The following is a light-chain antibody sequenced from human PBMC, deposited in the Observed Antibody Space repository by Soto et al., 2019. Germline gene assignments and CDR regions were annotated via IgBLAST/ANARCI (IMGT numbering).Light chain of an antibody. Sequence: EIVLTQSPGTLSLSPGERATLSCRASQSVSSSYLAWYQHKRGQAPRLLIYGASSRATGIPDRFSGSGSVTDFTLTISRLEPEDFAVYYCHQYSTSTLTFGGGTVVLIK. V-gene: IGKV3-20*01. J-gene: IGKJ4*01. CDR3: HQYSTSTLT. CDR2: GAS. CDR1: QSVSSSY.